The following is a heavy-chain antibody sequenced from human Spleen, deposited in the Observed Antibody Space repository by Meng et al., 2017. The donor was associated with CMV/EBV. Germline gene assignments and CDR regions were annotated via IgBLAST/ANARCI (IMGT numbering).Heavy chain of an antibody. D-gene: IGHD1-26*01. Sequence: GESLKISCAASGFTFSSYAMSWVRQAPGKGLEWVSSISSSSSYIYYADSVKGRFTISRDNAKNSLYLQMNSLRAEDTAVYYCARDRRVGATTLPDYFDYWGQGTLVTVSS. V-gene: IGHV3-21*01. J-gene: IGHJ4*02. CDR3: ARDRRVGATTLPDYFDY. CDR2: ISSSSSYI. CDR1: GFTFSSYA.